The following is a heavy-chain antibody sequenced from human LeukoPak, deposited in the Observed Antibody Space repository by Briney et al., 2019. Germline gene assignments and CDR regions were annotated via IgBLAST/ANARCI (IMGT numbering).Heavy chain of an antibody. CDR2: INPNTGGT. Sequence: ASVKVSCKAPGYTFTGYFIHWLRQAPGQGPEWMGRINPNTGGTNYAQKFQDRITMTKDTSINTVDMELSRLRSDDTAVYYCARKGDYEVDFDYWGQGTLVTVSS. D-gene: IGHD4-17*01. CDR3: ARKGDYEVDFDY. V-gene: IGHV1-2*06. J-gene: IGHJ4*02. CDR1: GYTFTGYF.